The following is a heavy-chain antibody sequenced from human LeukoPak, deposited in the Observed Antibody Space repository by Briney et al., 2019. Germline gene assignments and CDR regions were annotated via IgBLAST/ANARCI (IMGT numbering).Heavy chain of an antibody. D-gene: IGHD3-9*01. Sequence: TSETLSLTCTVSGDSISSSDSYWSWIRQPPGKGLEWIGYIYYSGNTHYNPSLKSRVTISVDTSKSQFSLKLSSVTAADTAVYYCAREERDILTGYAFDYWGQGTLVTVSS. CDR3: AREERDILTGYAFDY. J-gene: IGHJ4*02. V-gene: IGHV4-30-4*02. CDR2: IYYSGNT. CDR1: GDSISSSDSY.